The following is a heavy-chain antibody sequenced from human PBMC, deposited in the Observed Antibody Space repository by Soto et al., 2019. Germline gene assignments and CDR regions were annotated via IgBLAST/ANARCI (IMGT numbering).Heavy chain of an antibody. CDR2: ISYDGSNK. D-gene: IGHD6-19*01. V-gene: IGHV3-30*18. CDR1: GFTFSSYG. CDR3: AKVTGIAVAGQNWYFDL. J-gene: IGHJ2*01. Sequence: QVQLVESGGGVVQPGRSLRLSCAASGFTFSSYGMHWVRQAPGKGLEWVAVISYDGSNKYYADSVKGRFTISRDNSKNSLYLQMNRLRAEDTAVYYCAKVTGIAVAGQNWYFDLWGRGTLVTVSS.